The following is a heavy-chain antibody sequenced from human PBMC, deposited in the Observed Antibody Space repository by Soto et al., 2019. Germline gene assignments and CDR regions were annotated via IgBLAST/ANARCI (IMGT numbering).Heavy chain of an antibody. Sequence: PGGSLRLSCAASVFTFSNAWMSWVRQAPGKGLEWVGRIKSKTDGGTTDYAAPVKGRFTISRDDSKNTLYLQMNSLKTEDTAVYYCTTLIVVVTANWFDPWGQGTLVTVSS. CDR1: VFTFSNAW. D-gene: IGHD3-22*01. V-gene: IGHV3-15*01. CDR3: TTLIVVVTANWFDP. J-gene: IGHJ5*02. CDR2: IKSKTDGGTT.